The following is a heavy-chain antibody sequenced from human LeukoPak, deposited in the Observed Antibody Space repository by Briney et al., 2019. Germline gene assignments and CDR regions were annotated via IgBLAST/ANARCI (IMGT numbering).Heavy chain of an antibody. V-gene: IGHV3-30*02. CDR3: ARDLVTQYYYMDV. CDR2: IRFDGSYR. D-gene: IGHD4-11*01. J-gene: IGHJ6*03. CDR1: GFTFSSYG. Sequence: HPGGSLRLSCAPSGFTFSSYGMHWVRQAPVKGLEWVAFIRFDGSYRYYADSVKGRFTISRDNSKNTLYLQMNSLRAEDTAVYYCARDLVTQYYYMDVWGKGTTVTVSS.